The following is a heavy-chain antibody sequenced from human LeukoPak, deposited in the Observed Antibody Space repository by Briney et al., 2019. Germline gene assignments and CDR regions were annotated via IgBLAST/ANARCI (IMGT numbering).Heavy chain of an antibody. D-gene: IGHD1-26*01. Sequence: GGSLRLSCAASGFTFSSYAMSWVRQAPGKGLEWVSAISGSGGSTYYADSVKGRFTISRDNSKNTLYLQMNSLRAEDTAVYYCAKMVSGSYYGETDAFDIWGQGTMVTVSS. J-gene: IGHJ3*02. V-gene: IGHV3-23*01. CDR3: AKMVSGSYYGETDAFDI. CDR1: GFTFSSYA. CDR2: ISGSGGST.